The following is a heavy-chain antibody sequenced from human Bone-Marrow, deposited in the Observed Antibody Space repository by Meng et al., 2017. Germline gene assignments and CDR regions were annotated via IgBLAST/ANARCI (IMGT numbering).Heavy chain of an antibody. CDR3: AKRSCSGGSCYTFFDY. D-gene: IGHD2-15*01. J-gene: IGHJ4*02. CDR1: GFTFSSYG. V-gene: IGHV3-33*06. CDR2: IWYDGSNK. Sequence: GESLKISCAASGFTFSSYGMHWVRQAPGKGLEWVAVIWYDGSNKYYADSVKGRFTISRDNSKNMLFLQMNSLRVEDTAVYYCAKRSCSGGSCYTFFDYWGQGTLVTVSS.